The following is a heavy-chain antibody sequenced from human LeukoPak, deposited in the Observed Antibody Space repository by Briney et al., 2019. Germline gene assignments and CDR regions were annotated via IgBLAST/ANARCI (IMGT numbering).Heavy chain of an antibody. V-gene: IGHV3-33*06. Sequence: PGGSPRLSCAASGFIFSSYLMSWVRQAPGKGLEWVAVIWYDGSNKYYADSVKGRFTISRDNSKNTLYLQINSLRAEDTAVYYCAKEGAAAIEGYFEHWGQGSLVAVSS. CDR3: AKEGAAAIEGYFEH. J-gene: IGHJ4*02. CDR2: IWYDGSNK. D-gene: IGHD6-13*01. CDR1: GFIFSSYL.